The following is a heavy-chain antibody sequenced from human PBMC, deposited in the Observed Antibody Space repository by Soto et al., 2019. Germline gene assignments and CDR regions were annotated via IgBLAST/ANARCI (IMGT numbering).Heavy chain of an antibody. CDR2: IYYGGRT. D-gene: IGHD6-13*01. Sequence: SETLSLTCTVSSGSISTYYWIWIRQPPGKGLEWIGYIYYGGRTNYNPPLKSRVTISLDTSRNQFSLKLSSVTAADTAVYYCARYAGSSWFDYWGQGTLVTVSS. CDR3: ARYAGSSWFDY. CDR1: SGSISTYY. V-gene: IGHV4-59*01. J-gene: IGHJ4*02.